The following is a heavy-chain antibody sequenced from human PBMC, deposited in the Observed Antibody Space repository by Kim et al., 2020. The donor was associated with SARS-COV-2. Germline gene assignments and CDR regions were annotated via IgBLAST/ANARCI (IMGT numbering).Heavy chain of an antibody. V-gene: IGHV3-21*01. J-gene: IGHJ4*02. D-gene: IGHD3-9*01. CDR3: ARGGDILTGYPDY. Sequence: SAGSVKSRFTTSGGNAKNSLYLQMKSRRAEDTAVYYCARGGDILTGYPDYWGQGTLVTVSS.